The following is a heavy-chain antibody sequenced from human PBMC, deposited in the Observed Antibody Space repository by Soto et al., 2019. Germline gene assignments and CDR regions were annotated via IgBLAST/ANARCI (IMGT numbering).Heavy chain of an antibody. CDR2: IIPILGIA. D-gene: IGHD3-10*01. Sequence: QVQLVQSGAEVKKPGSSVKVSCKASGGTFSSYTISWVRQAPGQGLEWMGRIIPILGIANDAQKFQGRVTIPADKSTSTAYMELSSLRSEDTAVYYCAREPGHMVRGDYYYYGMDVWGQGTTVTVSS. J-gene: IGHJ6*02. V-gene: IGHV1-69*02. CDR3: AREPGHMVRGDYYYYGMDV. CDR1: GGTFSSYT.